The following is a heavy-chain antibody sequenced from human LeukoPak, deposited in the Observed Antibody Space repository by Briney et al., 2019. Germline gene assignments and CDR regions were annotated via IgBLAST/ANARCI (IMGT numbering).Heavy chain of an antibody. D-gene: IGHD4-17*01. CDR1: GYSFTSYW. J-gene: IGHJ4*02. V-gene: IGHV5-10-1*01. CDR3: ARRYGDYFDY. CDR2: IDPSDSYT. Sequence: GESLKISCKGSGYSFTSYWISWVRQMPEKGLEWMGRIDPSDSYTNYSPSFQGHVTISADKSISTAYLQWSSLKASDTAMYYCARRYGDYFDYWGQGTLVTVSS.